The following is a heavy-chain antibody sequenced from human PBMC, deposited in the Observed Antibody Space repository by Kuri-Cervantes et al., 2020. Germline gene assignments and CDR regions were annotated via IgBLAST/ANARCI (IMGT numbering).Heavy chain of an antibody. V-gene: IGHV4-4*02. D-gene: IGHD3-22*01. CDR2: IYHSGST. Sequence: GSLRLSCAVSGGSISSSNWWSWVRQPPGKGLEWIGEIYHSGSTNYNPSLKSRVTISVDTSKNQFSLKLNSVTAADTAVYYCARGSDSSGYPNWFDPWGQGTLVTVSS. CDR1: GGSISSSNW. J-gene: IGHJ5*02. CDR3: ARGSDSSGYPNWFDP.